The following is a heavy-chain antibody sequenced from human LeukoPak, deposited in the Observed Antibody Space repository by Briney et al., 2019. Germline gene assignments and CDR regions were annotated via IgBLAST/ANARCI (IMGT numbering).Heavy chain of an antibody. Sequence: SETLSLTCTVSGGSISSSNYYWGWIRQPPGKGLEWIGNIYYSGSTYYNPSFKSRLTISVDTSKNQFSLKLSSVTAADTAVYYCARVVDYYYYYMDVWGKGTTVTISS. J-gene: IGHJ6*03. D-gene: IGHD2-15*01. V-gene: IGHV4-39*01. CDR3: ARVVDYYYYYMDV. CDR2: IYYSGST. CDR1: GGSISSSNYY.